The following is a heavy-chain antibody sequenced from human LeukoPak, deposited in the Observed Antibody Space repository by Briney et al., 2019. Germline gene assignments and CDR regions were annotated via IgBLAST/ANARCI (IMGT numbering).Heavy chain of an antibody. V-gene: IGHV3-23*01. CDR2: VSESGGGT. CDR3: AKVGIGWLDFEN. Sequence: GGSLRLSCAASGFSFRSYGMTWVRQAPGKGLEWVSGVSESGGGTCYADSVKGRFTISRDNSKNTLFVEMNSLRSEDTAVYYCAKVGIGWLDFENWGQGTQVTVSS. D-gene: IGHD3-10*01. CDR1: GFSFRSYG. J-gene: IGHJ4*02.